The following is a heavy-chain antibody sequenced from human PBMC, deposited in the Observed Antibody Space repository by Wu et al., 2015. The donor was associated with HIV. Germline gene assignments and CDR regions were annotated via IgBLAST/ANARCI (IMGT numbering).Heavy chain of an antibody. CDR1: GGTFNSYT. J-gene: IGHJ4*02. Sequence: QVQLVQSGAEVKKPGSSVKVSCKPSGGTFNSYTIMWVRQAPGQGFEWMGRIVPMRGKPRYAQRFQDRVTITADESTSTAYLELRSLRSDDTAVYYCARDCTAYCIGGSSALGDYWGQGTLVTVSS. CDR2: IVPMRGKP. D-gene: IGHD2-15*01. V-gene: IGHV1-69*09. CDR3: ARDCTAYCIGGSSALGDY.